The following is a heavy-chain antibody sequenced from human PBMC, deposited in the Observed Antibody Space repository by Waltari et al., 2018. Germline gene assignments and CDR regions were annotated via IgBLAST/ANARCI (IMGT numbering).Heavy chain of an antibody. D-gene: IGHD7-27*01. Sequence: EVQLVESGGGLVKPGGSLRLSCEASGFTFSSYNMNWVRQAPGRGLELVSSISSTSSYTHQADSVKGRFTISRDNAKNSLYLQMNSLRAEDTAMYYCATGGWGFFLDHWGQGALVTVSS. CDR2: ISSTSSYT. V-gene: IGHV3-21*02. CDR3: ATGGWGFFLDH. CDR1: GFTFSSYN. J-gene: IGHJ4*02.